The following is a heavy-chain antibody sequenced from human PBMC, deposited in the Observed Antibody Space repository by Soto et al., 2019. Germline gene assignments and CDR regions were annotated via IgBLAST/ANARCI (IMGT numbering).Heavy chain of an antibody. J-gene: IGHJ6*02. CDR3: AKDRAFNYFYGMDV. V-gene: IGHV3-23*01. Sequence: GSLRLSCRASGLAFGNYAMNWVRQVPGRGLEWVAGVSTNGRSTYYADSVRGRFTISRDNSKITVYLQMNSLRAEDTAVYYCAKDRAFNYFYGMDVWGQGTTVTVSS. CDR2: VSTNGRST. D-gene: IGHD3-10*01. CDR1: GLAFGNYA.